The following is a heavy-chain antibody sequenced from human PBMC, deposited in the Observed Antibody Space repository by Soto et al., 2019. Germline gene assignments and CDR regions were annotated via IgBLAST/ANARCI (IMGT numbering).Heavy chain of an antibody. D-gene: IGHD2-2*01. V-gene: IGHV1-18*01. CDR2: ISAYNGNT. CDR3: ARDIVVVPAAMTEYYYYGMDV. J-gene: IGHJ6*02. CDR1: GYTFTSYG. Sequence: ASVKVSCKASGYTFTSYGISWVRQAPGQGLEWMGWISAYNGNTNYAQKLQGRVTMTTDTSTSTAYMELRGLRSDDTAVYYCARDIVVVPAAMTEYYYYGMDVWGQGTTVTVSS.